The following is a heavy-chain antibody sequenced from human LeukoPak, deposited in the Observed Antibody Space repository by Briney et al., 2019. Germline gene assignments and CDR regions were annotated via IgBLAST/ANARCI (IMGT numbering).Heavy chain of an antibody. Sequence: ASVKVSCKASGYTFTGYYMHWVRQAPGQGLEWMGWINPNSGGTNYAQKFQGRVTMTRDTSISTAYMELSRLRSDDTAVYYCARAMMVRGVINLDYWGQGTLVTVSS. D-gene: IGHD3-10*01. CDR1: GYTFTGYY. J-gene: IGHJ4*02. V-gene: IGHV1-2*02. CDR3: ARAMMVRGVINLDY. CDR2: INPNSGGT.